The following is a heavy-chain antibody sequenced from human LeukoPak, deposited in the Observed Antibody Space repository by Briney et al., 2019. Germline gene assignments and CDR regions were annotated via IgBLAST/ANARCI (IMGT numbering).Heavy chain of an antibody. J-gene: IGHJ4*02. CDR1: GGPISSSSYY. V-gene: IGHV4-39*01. D-gene: IGHD3-9*01. CDR3: ARGGGDYDILTGYPQFDY. Sequence: SETLSLTCTVSGGPISSSSYYWGWIRQPPGKGLEWIGSIYYSGSTYYNPSLKSRVTISVDTSKNQFSLKLSSVTAADTAVYYCARGGGDYDILTGYPQFDYWGQGTLVTVSS. CDR2: IYYSGST.